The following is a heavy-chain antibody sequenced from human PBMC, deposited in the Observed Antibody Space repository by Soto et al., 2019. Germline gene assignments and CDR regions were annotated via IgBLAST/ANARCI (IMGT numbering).Heavy chain of an antibody. CDR1: GFTFSNYG. D-gene: IGHD2-8*01. V-gene: IGHV3-30*03. J-gene: IGHJ4*02. CDR3: GRCNGDDCHSPFDY. Sequence: QVQLVESGGGVVQPGGSLRLSCAASGFTFSNYGMHWVHQAPGKGLEWVADITKNGRNKDYADSVKGRLAISRDNSKTTLELKMNSLRVEDTAMYYCGRCNGDDCHSPFDYWGQGNLVTVSS. CDR2: ITKNGRNK.